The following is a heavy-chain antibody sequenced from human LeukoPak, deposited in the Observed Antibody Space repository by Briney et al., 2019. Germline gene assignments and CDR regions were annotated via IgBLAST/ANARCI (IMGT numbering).Heavy chain of an antibody. V-gene: IGHV3-64*01. CDR1: GFTFRNSA. CDR3: ARWYNSLDV. CDR2: ISSNGGST. J-gene: IGHJ6*02. Sequence: GGSLRLSCAASGFTFRNSAMHWVRQAPGKGLEYVSGISSNGGSTYYANDVKGRFTISRDNSKNTVYLQMGSLRAEDMAVYYCARWYNSLDVWGQGTTVTVSS. D-gene: IGHD1-1*01.